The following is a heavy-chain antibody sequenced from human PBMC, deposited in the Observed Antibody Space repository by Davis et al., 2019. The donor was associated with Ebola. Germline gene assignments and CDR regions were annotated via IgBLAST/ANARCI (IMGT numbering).Heavy chain of an antibody. V-gene: IGHV3-23*01. CDR1: GFTFSSYA. Sequence: GGSLRLSCAASGFTFSSYAMSWVRQAPGKGLEWVSAISCSGGSTYYADSVKGRFTISRDNSKNTLYLQMNSLRAEDTAVYYCAKDRGIAARGRNGMDVWGQGTTVTVSS. J-gene: IGHJ6*02. CDR3: AKDRGIAARGRNGMDV. CDR2: ISCSGGST. D-gene: IGHD6-6*01.